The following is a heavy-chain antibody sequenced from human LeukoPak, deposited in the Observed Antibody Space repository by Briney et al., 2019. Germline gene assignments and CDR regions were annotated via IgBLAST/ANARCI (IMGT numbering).Heavy chain of an antibody. D-gene: IGHD3-10*01. J-gene: IGHJ4*02. V-gene: IGHV4-34*01. CDR3: ARGPHYVSYGSGSYYEGPYLN. Sequence: PSETLSLTCAVYGGSFSGYYWSWIRQPPGKGLEWIGEINHSGSTNYNPSLKSRVTISVDTSKNQFSLKLGSVTAADTAVYYCARGPHYVSYGSGSYYEGPYLNWGQGTLVTVSS. CDR1: GGSFSGYY. CDR2: INHSGST.